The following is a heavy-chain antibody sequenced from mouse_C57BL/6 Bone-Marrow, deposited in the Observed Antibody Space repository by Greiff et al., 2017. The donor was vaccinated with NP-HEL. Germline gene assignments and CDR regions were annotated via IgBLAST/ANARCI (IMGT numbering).Heavy chain of an antibody. CDR2: ISDGGSYT. CDR1: GFTFSSYA. J-gene: IGHJ2*01. CDR3: ARDIYYGSSYDY. V-gene: IGHV5-4*01. D-gene: IGHD1-1*01. Sequence: EVQRVESGGGLVKPGGSLKLSCAASGFTFSSYAMSWVRQTPEKRLEWVATISDGGSYTYYPDKVKGRFTISRDNAKNNLYLQMSHLKSEDTAMYYCARDIYYGSSYDYWGQGTTLTVSS.